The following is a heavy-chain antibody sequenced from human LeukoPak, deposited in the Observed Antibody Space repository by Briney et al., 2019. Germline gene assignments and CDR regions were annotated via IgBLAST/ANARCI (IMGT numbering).Heavy chain of an antibody. Sequence: SETLSLTCTVSGGSFGNYYWSWIRQPPGKGLEWIGYIYDSGTTNYNPSLKSRVTISVDTSKNQFSLTLNSVTAADTAVYCARDFSAAFDIWGQGTMVTVSS. CDR3: ARDFSAAFDI. D-gene: IGHD2/OR15-2a*01. V-gene: IGHV4-59*01. CDR1: GGSFGNYY. J-gene: IGHJ3*02. CDR2: IYDSGTT.